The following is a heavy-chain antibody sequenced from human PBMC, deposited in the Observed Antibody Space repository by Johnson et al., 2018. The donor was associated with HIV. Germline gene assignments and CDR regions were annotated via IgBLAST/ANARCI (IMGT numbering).Heavy chain of an antibody. V-gene: IGHV3-23*04. CDR2: IGGSGVNT. J-gene: IGHJ3*02. CDR1: GFTVSNNY. D-gene: IGHD3-9*01. CDR3: ARAYSVRLPNDGFDI. Sequence: MQLVESGGGVVRPGGFLRLSCAASGFTVSNNYMSWVRQAPGKGPEWVSTIGGSGVNTYYADSVKGRFTISRDNSKNTLYLQMNSLRAEDTAVYYCARAYSVRLPNDGFDIWGQGTTVTVSS.